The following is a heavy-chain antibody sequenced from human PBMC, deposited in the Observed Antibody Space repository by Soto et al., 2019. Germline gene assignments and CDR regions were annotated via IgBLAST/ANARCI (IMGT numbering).Heavy chain of an antibody. Sequence: QVHLVQSGPELKTPGASVKVSCKASGYSLTTYAMHWVRQAPGQRLEWMGWINGGNGNTKYSQRFQGRVTIIRDTSASTDYMELRTLTSEDTAVYYCARADCSSNTCYFYYGMDVWGQGTTVTVSS. CDR1: GYSLTTYA. D-gene: IGHD2-2*01. V-gene: IGHV1-3*01. CDR3: ARADCSSNTCYFYYGMDV. J-gene: IGHJ6*02. CDR2: INGGNGNT.